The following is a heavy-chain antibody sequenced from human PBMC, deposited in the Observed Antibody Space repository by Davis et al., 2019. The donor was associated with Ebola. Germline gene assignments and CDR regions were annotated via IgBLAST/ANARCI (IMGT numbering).Heavy chain of an antibody. D-gene: IGHD3-22*01. Sequence: GGSLRLSCAASGFTFSSYSMNWVRQAPGKGLEWVSSISSSSSYIYYADSVKGRFTISRDNAKNSLYLQMNSLRAEDTAVYYCAREGRRRAITMIPGYWGQGTLVTVSS. V-gene: IGHV3-21*04. CDR1: GFTFSSYS. CDR3: AREGRRRAITMIPGY. J-gene: IGHJ4*02. CDR2: ISSSSSYI.